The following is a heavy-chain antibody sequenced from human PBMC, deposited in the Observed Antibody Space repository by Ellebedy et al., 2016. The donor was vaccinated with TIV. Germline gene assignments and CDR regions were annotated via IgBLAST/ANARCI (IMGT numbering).Heavy chain of an antibody. D-gene: IGHD1-26*01. CDR3: VRGQYCSSGRCADGKDWLGP. Sequence: PGGSLRLSCAASGFTFTTFSMNWVRQGPGKGLEWVAKVMEDGSEKFYADSVKGRFTISRDNAKNSLFLYMNFLRDDEPAVYYCVRGQYCSSGRCADGKDWLGPWGQGTLVTVAS. V-gene: IGHV3-7*03. CDR1: GFTFTTFS. CDR2: VMEDGSEK. J-gene: IGHJ5*02.